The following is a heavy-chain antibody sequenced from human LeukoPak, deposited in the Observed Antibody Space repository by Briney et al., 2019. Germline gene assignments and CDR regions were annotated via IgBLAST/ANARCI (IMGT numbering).Heavy chain of an antibody. CDR3: AELGITMIGGV. V-gene: IGHV3-48*03. CDR2: ISSSGSTI. CDR1: GFTFSSYE. Sequence: GGSLRLSCAASGFTFSSYEMNWVRQAPGKGLEWVSYISSSGSTIYYADSVKGRFTISRDNAKNSLYLQMNSLKAEDTAVYYCAELGITMIGGVWGKGTTVTISS. J-gene: IGHJ6*04. D-gene: IGHD3-10*02.